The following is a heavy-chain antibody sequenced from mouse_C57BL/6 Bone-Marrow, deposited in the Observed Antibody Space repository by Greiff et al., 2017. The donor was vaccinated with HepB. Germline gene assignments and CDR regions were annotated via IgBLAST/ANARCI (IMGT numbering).Heavy chain of an antibody. D-gene: IGHD5-1*01. V-gene: IGHV1-55*01. CDR2: IYPGSGST. Sequence: QVQLQQPGAELVKPGASVKMSCKASGYTFTSYWITWVKQRPGQGLEWIGDIYPGSGSTNYNEKFKSKATLTVDKSSSTAYMQLSSLTSEDSAVYYCARYLGFAYWGQGTLVTVSA. J-gene: IGHJ3*01. CDR3: ARYLGFAY. CDR1: GYTFTSYW.